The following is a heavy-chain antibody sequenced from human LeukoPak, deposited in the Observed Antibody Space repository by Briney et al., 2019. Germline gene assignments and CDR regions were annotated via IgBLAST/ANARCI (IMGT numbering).Heavy chain of an antibody. CDR1: GFTFSSYA. V-gene: IGHV3-23*01. J-gene: IGHJ6*02. Sequence: TGGSLRLSCAASGFTFSSYAMSWVRQAPGKGLEWVSAISGSGGSTCYADSVRGRLTISRDNSKNTLYLLLNSLRSEDTSVYYCARGTQYSYDSSGYSYYYYYGMDVWGQGTTVTVSS. D-gene: IGHD3-22*01. CDR3: ARGTQYSYDSSGYSYYYYYGMDV. CDR2: ISGSGGST.